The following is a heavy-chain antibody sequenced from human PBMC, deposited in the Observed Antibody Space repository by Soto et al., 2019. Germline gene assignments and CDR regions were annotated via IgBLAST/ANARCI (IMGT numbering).Heavy chain of an antibody. D-gene: IGHD2-15*01. CDR3: ARDVARYCSGGSCSDY. CDR2: IYYSGST. CDR1: GDSISTYY. V-gene: IGHV4-59*01. J-gene: IGHJ4*02. Sequence: PSETLSLTCTVSGDSISTYYWSWIRQPPGKGLEWIGYIYYSGSTNYNPSLKSRVTISVDTSKNQFSLKLSSVTAADTAVYYCARDVARYCSGGSCSDYWGQGTLVTVS.